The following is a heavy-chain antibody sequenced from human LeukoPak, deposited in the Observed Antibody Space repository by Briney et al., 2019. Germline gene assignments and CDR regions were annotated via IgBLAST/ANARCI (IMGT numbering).Heavy chain of an antibody. J-gene: IGHJ2*01. Sequence: GGSLRLSCAASGFTFRSYGMNWVRQAPGQGLEWVSGISNGGRSAYYADSVKGRFIISRDNSKNTLYLQMNSLRAEDTAIYYCAKDVGTAALFVWYFDLWGRGTLVTVSS. V-gene: IGHV3-23*01. CDR2: ISNGGRSA. CDR1: GFTFRSYG. D-gene: IGHD6-13*01. CDR3: AKDVGTAALFVWYFDL.